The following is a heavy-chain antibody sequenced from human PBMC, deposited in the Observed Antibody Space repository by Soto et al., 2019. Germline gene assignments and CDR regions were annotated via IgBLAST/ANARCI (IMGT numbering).Heavy chain of an antibody. CDR2: ISAYNGNT. D-gene: IGHD3-10*01. V-gene: IGHV1-18*01. CDR3: ASHPQGFGPRSYWFGP. CDR1: GYTCTSYG. J-gene: IGHJ5*02. Sequence: ASVKVSCKASGYTCTSYGISWVRQAPGQGLEWMGWISAYNGNTNYAQKLQGRVTMTTDTSTSTAYMELRSLRSDDTAVYYCASHPQGFGPRSYWFGPWGQGTLVTVSS.